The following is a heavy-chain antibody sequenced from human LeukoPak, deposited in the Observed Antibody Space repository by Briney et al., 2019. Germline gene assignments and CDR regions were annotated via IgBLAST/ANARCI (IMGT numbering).Heavy chain of an antibody. J-gene: IGHJ4*02. Sequence: PGGSLRLSCAASGFTVSSNYMSWVRQAPGKGLEWVSVIYSGGSTYYADSVKGRFTISRDNSKNTLSLQMNSLRAEDTAVYYCAKDLSWYCSGGSCSLLSFDYWGQGTLVTVSS. CDR1: GFTVSSNY. CDR3: AKDLSWYCSGGSCSLLSFDY. CDR2: IYSGGST. D-gene: IGHD2-15*01. V-gene: IGHV3-53*01.